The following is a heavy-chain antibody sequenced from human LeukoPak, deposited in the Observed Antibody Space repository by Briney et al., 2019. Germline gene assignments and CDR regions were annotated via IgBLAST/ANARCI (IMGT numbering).Heavy chain of an antibody. V-gene: IGHV3-23*01. CDR3: AKDTYGDYVLFNSPNDY. CDR1: GFTFSSYA. CDR2: ISGSGGST. J-gene: IGHJ4*02. Sequence: GGSLRLSCAASGFTFSSYAMSWVRQAPGKGLEWVSAISGSGGSTYYADSVKGRFTISRDNSKNTLYLQMNSLRAEDTAVYYCAKDTYGDYVLFNSPNDYWGQGTLVTVSS. D-gene: IGHD4-17*01.